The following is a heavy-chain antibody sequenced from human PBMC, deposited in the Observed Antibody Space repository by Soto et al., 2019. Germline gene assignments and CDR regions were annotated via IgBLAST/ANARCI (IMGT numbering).Heavy chain of an antibody. CDR2: INSDGSST. J-gene: IGHJ4*02. V-gene: IGHV3-74*01. CDR1: GFTFSSYW. Sequence: GGSLRLSCAPSGFTFSSYWMHWVRQAPGKGLVWVSRINSDGSSTSYADSVKGRFTISRDNAKNTLYLQMNSLRAEDTAVYYCARDFPVTSVGYFYYLGQGTLVTVSS. D-gene: IGHD3-10*01. CDR3: ARDFPVTSVGYFYY.